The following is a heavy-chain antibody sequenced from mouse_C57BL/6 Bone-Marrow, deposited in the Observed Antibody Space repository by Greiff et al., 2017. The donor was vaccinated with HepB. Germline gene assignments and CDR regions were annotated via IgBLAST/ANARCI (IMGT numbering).Heavy chain of an antibody. CDR1: GFTFSDYY. CDR3: ARHNYYGSSPYFDY. J-gene: IGHJ2*01. D-gene: IGHD1-1*01. V-gene: IGHV5-12*01. CDR2: ISNGGGST. Sequence: EVKLVESGGGLVQPGGSLKLSCAASGFTFSDYYMYWVRQTPEKRLEWVAYISNGGGSTYYPDTVKGRFTISRDNAKNTLYLQMSRLKSEDTAMYYCARHNYYGSSPYFDYWGQGTTLTVSS.